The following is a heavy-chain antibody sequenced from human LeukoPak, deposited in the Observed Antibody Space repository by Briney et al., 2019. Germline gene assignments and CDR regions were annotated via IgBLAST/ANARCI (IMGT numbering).Heavy chain of an antibody. J-gene: IGHJ5*02. CDR2: ISSSGSTI. CDR3: ARDGYLATTS. CDR1: GFTFSSYE. Sequence: GGSLRLSCAASGFTFSSYEMNWVRQAPGKGLEWVSYISSSGSTIYYADTVKGRFTISRDNAKNSLYLQMNSLRAEDTAVYYCARDGYLATTSWGQGTLVTVSS. V-gene: IGHV3-48*03. D-gene: IGHD2/OR15-2a*01.